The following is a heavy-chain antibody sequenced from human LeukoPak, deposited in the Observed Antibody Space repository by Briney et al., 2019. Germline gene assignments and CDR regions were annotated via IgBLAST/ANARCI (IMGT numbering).Heavy chain of an antibody. CDR2: ISSSGSTI. D-gene: IGHD3-16*01. Sequence: PGGSLRLSCTASGFTFSSYEMNWVRQAPGKGLEWVSYISSSGSTIYYADSVKGRFTISRDNAKNSLYLQMNSLRAEDTAVYYCARGQSTYDYGDYWGQGTLVTVSS. J-gene: IGHJ4*02. CDR1: GFTFSSYE. CDR3: ARGQSTYDYGDY. V-gene: IGHV3-48*03.